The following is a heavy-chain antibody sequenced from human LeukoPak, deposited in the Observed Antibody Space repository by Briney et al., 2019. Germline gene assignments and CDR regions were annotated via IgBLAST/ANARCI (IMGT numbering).Heavy chain of an antibody. CDR2: INSDGSST. CDR3: ARQQSYYYDSSGYYGY. J-gene: IGHJ4*02. D-gene: IGHD3-22*01. CDR1: GFTFSSYW. V-gene: IGHV3-74*01. Sequence: GGSLRLSCAASGFTFSSYWMRWVRQAPGKGLVWVSRINSDGSSTSYADSVKGRFTISRDNAKNTLYLQMNSLRAEDTAVYYCARQQSYYYDSSGYYGYWGQGTLVTVSS.